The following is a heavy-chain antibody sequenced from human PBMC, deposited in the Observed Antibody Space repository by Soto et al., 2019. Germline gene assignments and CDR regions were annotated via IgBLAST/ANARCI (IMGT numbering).Heavy chain of an antibody. CDR1: GFTVSSNY. CDR2: IYSGGST. D-gene: IGHD4-17*01. V-gene: IGHV3-53*01. CDR3: AGDLYGNSLAY. Sequence: GGSLRLSCAASGFTVSSNYMCWVRQAPGKGLEWVSVIYSGGSTYYADSVKGRFTISRDNSKNTLYLQMNSLRAEDTAVYYCAGDLYGNSLAYWGQGTLVTVSS. J-gene: IGHJ4*02.